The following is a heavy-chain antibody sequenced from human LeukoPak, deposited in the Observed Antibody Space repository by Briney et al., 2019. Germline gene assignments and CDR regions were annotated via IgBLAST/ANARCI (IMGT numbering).Heavy chain of an antibody. V-gene: IGHV3-33*01. CDR3: ARDKSSSGWHYFDF. CDR2: IWYDGSNE. J-gene: IGHJ4*02. D-gene: IGHD6-19*01. Sequence: PGGSLRLSCAASGFSFSNYDRHWVRQAPGKGLEWVAVIWYDGSNEYYADSVKGRFTISRDNSKNTLYLQMNSLRAEDTAVYYCARDKSSSGWHYFDFWGQGTLVTVSS. CDR1: GFSFSNYD.